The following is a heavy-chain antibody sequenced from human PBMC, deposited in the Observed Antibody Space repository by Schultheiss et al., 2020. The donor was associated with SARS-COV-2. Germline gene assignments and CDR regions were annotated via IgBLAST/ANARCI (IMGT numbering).Heavy chain of an antibody. CDR1: GFTFSSYG. D-gene: IGHD1-26*01. CDR3: ARDRWRSGSYYWFDP. V-gene: IGHV3-30*03. J-gene: IGHJ5*02. CDR2: ISYDGSNK. Sequence: SCAASGFTFSSYGMHWVRQAPGKGLEWVAVISYDGSNKYYSDSVKGRFTISRDNSKDTLYLQMNSLRAEDTAMYYCARDRWRSGSYYWFDPWGQGTLVTVSS.